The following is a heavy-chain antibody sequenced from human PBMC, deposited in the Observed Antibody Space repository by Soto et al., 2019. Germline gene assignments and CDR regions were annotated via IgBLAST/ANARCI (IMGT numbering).Heavy chain of an antibody. CDR1: GYTFTSYG. CDR2: ISGYNGNT. CDR3: ARDGANSYGSQFYHYGLDV. J-gene: IGHJ6*02. D-gene: IGHD3-10*01. Sequence: QLQLVQSGAEVKKPGASVKVSCKASGYTFTSYGISWVRQAPGQGLEWMGWISGYNGNTNYAQRVQGRVSITTDTPPRTAYMELMSLRSDDTAVYYCARDGANSYGSQFYHYGLDVWGRGTTVTVSS. V-gene: IGHV1-18*01.